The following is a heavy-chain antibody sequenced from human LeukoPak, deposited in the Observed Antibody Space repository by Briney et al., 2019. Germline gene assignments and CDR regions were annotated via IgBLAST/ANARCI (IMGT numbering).Heavy chain of an antibody. J-gene: IGHJ4*02. Sequence: SETLSLTCTVSGGSISSYYWSWIRQPPGKGLEWIGYIYYSGSTNYNPSLKSRVTISVDTSKNQFSLKLSSVTAADTAVYYCARGPSYYDRDYWGQGTLVTVSS. V-gene: IGHV4-59*01. D-gene: IGHD3-9*01. CDR2: IYYSGST. CDR1: GGSISSYY. CDR3: ARGPSYYDRDY.